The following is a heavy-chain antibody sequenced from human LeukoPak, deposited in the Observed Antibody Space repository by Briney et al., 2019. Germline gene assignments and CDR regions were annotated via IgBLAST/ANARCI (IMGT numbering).Heavy chain of an antibody. D-gene: IGHD3-22*01. CDR2: IYYSGST. V-gene: IGHV4-39*07. J-gene: IGHJ4*02. CDR1: GGSISTSNYY. Sequence: PSETLSLTCTVSGGSISTSNYYWGWIRQPPGKGLEWIGSIYYSGSTYYNPSLKSRVTVSVDTSKNQFSLKLISVTAADTAVYYCARDRYYEPFGYWGQGTLVTVSS. CDR3: ARDRYYEPFGY.